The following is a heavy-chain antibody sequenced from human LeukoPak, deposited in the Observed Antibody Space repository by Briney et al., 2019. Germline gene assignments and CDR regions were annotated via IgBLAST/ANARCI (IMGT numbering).Heavy chain of an antibody. J-gene: IGHJ4*02. CDR3: ARENILTGYYADFDY. V-gene: IGHV3-7*01. CDR2: IKQDGSEK. D-gene: IGHD3-9*01. CDR1: GFTFSSYG. Sequence: GGSLRLSCAASGFTFSSYGMHWVRQAPGKGLEWVANIKQDGSEKYYVDSVKGRFTISRDNAKNSLYLQMNSLRAEDTAVYYCARENILTGYYADFDYWGQGTLVTVSS.